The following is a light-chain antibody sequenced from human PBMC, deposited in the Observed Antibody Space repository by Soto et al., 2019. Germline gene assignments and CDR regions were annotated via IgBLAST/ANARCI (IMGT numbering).Light chain of an antibody. CDR1: SSDVGGYNY. CDR3: SSYTTSSTYV. J-gene: IGLJ1*01. V-gene: IGLV2-14*01. CDR2: DVS. Sequence: QSALTQPASVSGSPGQSITISCTGTSSDVGGYNYVSWHQQHPSKVPKLMIYDVSYRPSGVSNRFSGSKSGNTASLTISGLQAEDEADYYCSSYTTSSTYVFGTGTKLTVL.